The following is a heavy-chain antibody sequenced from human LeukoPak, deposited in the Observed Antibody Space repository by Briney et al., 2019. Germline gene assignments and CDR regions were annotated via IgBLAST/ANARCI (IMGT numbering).Heavy chain of an antibody. CDR3: ASRTYYYDSSGYFRVNWFDP. CDR1: GGSISSSSYY. D-gene: IGHD3-22*01. V-gene: IGHV4-39*07. CDR2: IYYSGST. J-gene: IGHJ5*02. Sequence: SETLSLTRTVSGGSISSSSYYWGWIRQPPGKGLEWIGSIYYSGSTYYNPSLKSRVTISVDTSKNQFSLKLSSVTAADTAVYYCASRTYYYDSSGYFRVNWFDPWGQGTLDTVSS.